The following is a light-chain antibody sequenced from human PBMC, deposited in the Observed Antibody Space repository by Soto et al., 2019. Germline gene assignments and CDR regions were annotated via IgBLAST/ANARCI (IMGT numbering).Light chain of an antibody. Sequence: IQMTQSPSSLSASVGDSVTVTCRASQSINIYLNWYQQKPGKAPTLLIYGASSLQSGVPSSFTGGGSRTEFTLTISSLQPEDFATYYCQQSYRSPYTFGQGTKLEI. CDR3: QQSYRSPYT. CDR1: QSINIY. V-gene: IGKV1-39*01. J-gene: IGKJ2*01. CDR2: GAS.